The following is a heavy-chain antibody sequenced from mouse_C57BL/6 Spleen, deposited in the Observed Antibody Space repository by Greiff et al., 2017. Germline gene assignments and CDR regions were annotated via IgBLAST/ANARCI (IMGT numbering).Heavy chain of an antibody. CDR3: ASTPITTGGYCDV. CDR1: GYTFTSYW. CDR2: INPSSGYT. Sequence: QVQLQQSGAELAKPGASVKLSCKASGYTFTSYWMHWVKQRPGQGLEWIGYINPSSGYTKYNQKFKDKATLTADKSSSTAYMQLSSLTYEDSAVYYCASTPITTGGYCDVWGTGTTVTVSS. J-gene: IGHJ1*03. D-gene: IGHD1-1*01. V-gene: IGHV1-7*01.